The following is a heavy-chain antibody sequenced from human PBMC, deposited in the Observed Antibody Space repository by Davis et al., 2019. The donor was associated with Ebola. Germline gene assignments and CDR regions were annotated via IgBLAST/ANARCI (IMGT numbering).Heavy chain of an antibody. CDR1: GFTFSNAW. CDR2: IKSKTDGGTT. V-gene: IGHV3-15*07. CDR3: TTWPHSSGWYMIDY. J-gene: IGHJ4*02. D-gene: IGHD6-19*01. Sequence: GESLKISCAASGFTFSNAWMNWVRQAPGKGLEWVGRIKSKTDGGTTDYAAPVKGRFTISRDDSKNTLYLQMNSLKTEDTAVYYCTTWPHSSGWYMIDYWGQGTLVTVSS.